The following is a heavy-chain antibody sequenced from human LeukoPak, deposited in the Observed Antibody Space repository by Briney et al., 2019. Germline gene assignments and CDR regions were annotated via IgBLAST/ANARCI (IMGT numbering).Heavy chain of an antibody. V-gene: IGHV4-38-2*02. CDR3: ARDKGYRYGYGGVDY. D-gene: IGHD5-18*01. Sequence: SETLSLTCTVSGYSISSVFYWGWIRQVPGKGLEWIGSTHHSGSTYYNPSLNSRVTISGDTSKNQFFLKLRSVTAADTAVYYCARDKGYRYGYGGVDYWGQGILVTVSS. CDR1: GYSISSVFY. CDR2: THHSGST. J-gene: IGHJ4*02.